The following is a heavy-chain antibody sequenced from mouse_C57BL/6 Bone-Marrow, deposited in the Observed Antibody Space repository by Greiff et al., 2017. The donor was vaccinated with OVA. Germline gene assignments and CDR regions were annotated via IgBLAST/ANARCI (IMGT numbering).Heavy chain of an antibody. CDR3: ARHDYDYDVYYAMDY. CDR2: ISNGGGST. Sequence: EVHLVESGGGLVQPGGSLKLSCAASGFTFSDYYMYWVRQTPEKRLEWVAYISNGGGSTYYPDTVKGRFTISRDNAKNTLYLQMSRLKSEDTAMYYCARHDYDYDVYYAMDYWGQGTSVTVSS. J-gene: IGHJ4*01. V-gene: IGHV5-12*01. D-gene: IGHD2-4*01. CDR1: GFTFSDYY.